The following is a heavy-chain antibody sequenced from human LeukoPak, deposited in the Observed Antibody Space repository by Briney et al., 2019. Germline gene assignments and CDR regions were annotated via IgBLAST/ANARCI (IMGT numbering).Heavy chain of an antibody. V-gene: IGHV3-30*02. CDR1: GFTFSSYG. CDR2: IRYDGSNK. CDR3: AKDLITTVRGVRGGGFDY. J-gene: IGHJ4*02. D-gene: IGHD3-10*01. Sequence: GGSLRLSCAASGFTFSSYGMHWVRQAPGKGLEWVAFIRYDGSNKYYADSVKGRFTISRDNSKNTLYLQMNSLRAEDTAVYYCAKDLITTVRGVRGGGFDYWGQGTLVTVSS.